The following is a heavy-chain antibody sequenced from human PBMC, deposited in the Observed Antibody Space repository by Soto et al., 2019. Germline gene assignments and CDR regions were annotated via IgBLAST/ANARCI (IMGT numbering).Heavy chain of an antibody. V-gene: IGHV3-23*01. CDR2: ISGSGADT. CDR1: GFTFSRYA. J-gene: IGHJ5*01. D-gene: IGHD2-15*01. Sequence: EVQLLEFGGGLVQPGGSLRLSCAPSGFTFSRYAMSWVRQAPGKGLEWVSAISGSGADTFYADSVKGRFTISRDNSKNTLWLQMNSLRVEDTATYYCAKDLGAGGGSCFDSWGQGTLVTVSS. CDR3: AKDLGAGGGSCFDS.